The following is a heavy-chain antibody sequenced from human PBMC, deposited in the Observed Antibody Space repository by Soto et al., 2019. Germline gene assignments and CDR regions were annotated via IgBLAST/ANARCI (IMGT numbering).Heavy chain of an antibody. CDR1: GFTFSTYT. V-gene: IGHV3-30-3*01. J-gene: IGHJ6*02. D-gene: IGHD2-15*01. CDR3: ARDSGEGAGYDAGPMDV. CDR2: ISYDGSNK. Sequence: GGSLRLSCAASGFTFSTYTMHWVRQAPGKGLEWVAVISYDGSNKYYADSVKGRFTISRDNSKNTLYLQMNSLRPEDTAVYYCARDSGEGAGYDAGPMDVWGQGTTVTVS.